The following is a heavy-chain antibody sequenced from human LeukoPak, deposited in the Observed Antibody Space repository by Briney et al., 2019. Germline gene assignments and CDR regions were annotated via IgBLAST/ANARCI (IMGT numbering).Heavy chain of an antibody. D-gene: IGHD6-13*01. J-gene: IGHJ4*02. CDR2: INHSGST. Sequence: SETLSLTCAVYGGSFSGYYWSWTRQPPGKGLEWIGEINHSGSTNYNPSLKSRVTISVDTSNNQFSLKLSSVTAADTAVYYCARGRVAAAGDFDYWGQGTLVTVSS. CDR3: ARGRVAAAGDFDY. V-gene: IGHV4-34*01. CDR1: GGSFSGYY.